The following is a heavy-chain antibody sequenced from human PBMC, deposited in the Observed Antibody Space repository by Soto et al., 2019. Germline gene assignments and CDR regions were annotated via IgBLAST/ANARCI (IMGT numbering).Heavy chain of an antibody. J-gene: IGHJ4*02. CDR1: GFTFSTYS. Sequence: EVQLVESGGGLVKPGGSLRLSCAASGFTFSTYSMHWVRQAPGKGLEWVSSISSSSSYIFYADSVKGRFTISRDNAKNSLYLQMNSLRADDTTVYYCARSRTVQPGPGFCSSNTCCSDFWGQGTLVTVSP. V-gene: IGHV3-21*01. CDR2: ISSSSSYI. CDR3: ARSRTVQPGPGFCSSNTCCSDF. D-gene: IGHD2-2*01.